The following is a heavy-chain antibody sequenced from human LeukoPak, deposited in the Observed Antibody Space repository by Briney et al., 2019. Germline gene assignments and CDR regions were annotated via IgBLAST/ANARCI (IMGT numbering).Heavy chain of an antibody. CDR3: ARARYYYDSSGTPAYYFDY. CDR1: GYTFTSYD. V-gene: IGHV1-18*01. J-gene: IGHJ4*02. CDR2: ISAYNGNT. Sequence: ASVKVSCKASGYTFTSYDINWVRQATGQGLEWMGWISAYNGNTNYAQKLQGRVTMTTDTSTSTAYMELRSLRSDDTAVYYCARARYYYDSSGTPAYYFDYWGQGTLVTVSS. D-gene: IGHD3-22*01.